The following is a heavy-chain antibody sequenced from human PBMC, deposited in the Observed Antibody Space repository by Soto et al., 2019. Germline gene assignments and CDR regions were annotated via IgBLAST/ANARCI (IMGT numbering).Heavy chain of an antibody. CDR3: ARGRGGGAAF. V-gene: IGHV4-34*01. D-gene: IGHD1-26*01. CDR2: INPSGST. Sequence: QVQLQQWGAGLLKPSETLSLTCAVYGGSFSGYYWSWIRQPPGMGLEWLGEINPSGSTSYNPSRESGVTISVDTSKNPLSLKLTSATAADTAVYYCARGRGGGAAFWGQGTLVTVSS. CDR1: GGSFSGYY. J-gene: IGHJ4*02.